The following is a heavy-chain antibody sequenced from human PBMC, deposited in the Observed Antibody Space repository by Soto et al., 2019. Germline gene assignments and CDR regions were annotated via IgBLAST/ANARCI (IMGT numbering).Heavy chain of an antibody. Sequence: QVQLVQSGAEVKKPGSSVKVSCKASGGTFSSYTISWVRQAPGQGLEWMGRIIPILGIANYAQKFQGRVTITADESTHTAYVELSSLRSEDTAVYYCARDPQGIAARPGYFDYWGQGTLVTVSS. CDR1: GGTFSSYT. V-gene: IGHV1-69*08. D-gene: IGHD6-6*01. J-gene: IGHJ4*02. CDR3: ARDPQGIAARPGYFDY. CDR2: IIPILGIA.